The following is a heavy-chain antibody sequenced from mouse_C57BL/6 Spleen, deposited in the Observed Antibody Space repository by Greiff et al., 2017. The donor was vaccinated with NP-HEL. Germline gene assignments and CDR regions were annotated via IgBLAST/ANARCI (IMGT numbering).Heavy chain of an antibody. CDR2: INPGSGGT. D-gene: IGHD1-1*01. V-gene: IGHV1-54*01. J-gene: IGHJ1*03. CDR3: ARSTVGWYYGV. CDR1: GYAFTNYW. Sequence: QVQLQQSGAELVRPGTSVKVSCKASGYAFTNYWITWVKQRPGPGLEWIGVINPGSGGTNYNEKFKGKATLTADTSSSTAYMQLSSLTSEDSAVYFCARSTVGWYYGVWGTGTTVTVSS.